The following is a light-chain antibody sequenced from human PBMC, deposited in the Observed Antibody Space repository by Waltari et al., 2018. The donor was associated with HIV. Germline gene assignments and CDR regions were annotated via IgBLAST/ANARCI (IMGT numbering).Light chain of an antibody. CDR3: GSFTQSHTAV. J-gene: IGLJ2*01. Sequence: QSALTKPRSVSGSPGQSVTISCTGTNSDVGAYNYVGWYKQSPGKAPKLLIYDVYKRPSGVPDRFSGSKSGNTASLTISGLQAEDEADYHCGSFTQSHTAVFGGGTKLTVL. CDR2: DVY. V-gene: IGLV2-11*01. CDR1: NSDVGAYNY.